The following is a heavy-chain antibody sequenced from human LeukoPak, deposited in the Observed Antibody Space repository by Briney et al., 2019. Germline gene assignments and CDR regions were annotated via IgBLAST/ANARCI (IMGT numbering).Heavy chain of an antibody. CDR3: ARAFEVLWFGELLPGLDY. CDR1: GFTFSDYY. V-gene: IGHV3-11*04. CDR2: VTDNNGAM. J-gene: IGHJ4*02. Sequence: GGSLRLSCAASGFTFSDYYMGWIRQAPGKGLEWISYVTDNNGAMFYAGSLEGRFTIFRDNAKNSLYLQMNSLRAEDTAVYYCARAFEVLWFGELLPGLDYWGQGTLVTVSS. D-gene: IGHD3-10*01.